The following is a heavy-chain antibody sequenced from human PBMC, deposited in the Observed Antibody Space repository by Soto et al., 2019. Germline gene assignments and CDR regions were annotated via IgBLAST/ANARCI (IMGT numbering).Heavy chain of an antibody. CDR2: IKEDGSDK. J-gene: IGHJ5*02. CDR3: ASHPPRGDYNKYPTPS. CDR1: GFTFSSYW. V-gene: IGHV3-7*03. D-gene: IGHD4-4*01. Sequence: EVQLVESGGGLVQPGGSLRLSCAASGFTFSSYWMSWVRQAPGKGLEWLANIKEDGSDKYYVDSVKGRFTISRDNAKHSLYLQMNSLRAEDTAVYYCASHPPRGDYNKYPTPSWGRGTPVTVSS.